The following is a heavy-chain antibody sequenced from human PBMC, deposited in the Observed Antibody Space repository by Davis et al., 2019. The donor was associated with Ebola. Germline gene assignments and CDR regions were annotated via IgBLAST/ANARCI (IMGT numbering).Heavy chain of an antibody. CDR3: ARDSDAFDI. CDR2: IYSSGST. V-gene: IGHV4-61*10. CDR1: GDSISSGSYY. J-gene: IGHJ3*02. Sequence: SETLSLTCTVSGDSISSGSYYWSWIRQPAGRGLEWIGHIYSSGSTKYNPSPESRVTISLDTSKNQFSLKLSSVTAADTAVYYCARDSDAFDIWGQGTMVTVSS.